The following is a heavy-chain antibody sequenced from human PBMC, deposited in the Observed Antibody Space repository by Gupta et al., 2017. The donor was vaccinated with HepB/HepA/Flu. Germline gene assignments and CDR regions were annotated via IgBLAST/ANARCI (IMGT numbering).Heavy chain of an antibody. V-gene: IGHV1-3*04. D-gene: IGHD6-19*01. CDR1: GYTFRNYP. Sequence: QVHLVQSGTEVKKPGASVKVSCKASGYTFRNYPIHWVRQAPGQRPEWMGWIDTGNGDTAYAQKFEDRFTINRDTSGGPASMELSSLRSEDTAVYYCASRPDIAVGPFDFWGQGTVVTVSS. CDR2: IDTGNGDT. J-gene: IGHJ4*02. CDR3: ASRPDIAVGPFDF.